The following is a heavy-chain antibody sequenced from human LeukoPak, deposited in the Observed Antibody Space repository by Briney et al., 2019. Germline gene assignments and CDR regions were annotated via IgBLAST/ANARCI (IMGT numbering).Heavy chain of an antibody. D-gene: IGHD5-12*01. J-gene: IGHJ4*02. CDR1: GFTFSAYA. CDR3: VKSGYSTLPDVDY. V-gene: IGHV3-64D*08. CDR2: INSNGGST. Sequence: GGSLRLSCSVSGFTFSAYAMHWVRQAPGKGLEFLSSINSNGGSTYHADSVKGRFTISRDNSKSTLYLQMRSLRPEDTAVYYCVKSGYSTLPDVDYWGQGTLVTVSS.